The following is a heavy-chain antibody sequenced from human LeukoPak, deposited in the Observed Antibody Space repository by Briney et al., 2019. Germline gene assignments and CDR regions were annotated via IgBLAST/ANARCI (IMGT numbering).Heavy chain of an antibody. J-gene: IGHJ4*02. CDR3: AKHEVSHAATTPDY. D-gene: IGHD4-11*01. CDR1: GFTFRSYA. CDR2: ISGSGGST. Sequence: SGGSLRLSCAASGFTFRSYAMSWVRQAPGKGLEWVSAISGSGGSTYYADSVKGRFTIPRDNSKNTLYLQMNSLRAEDTAVYYCAKHEVSHAATTPDYWGQGTLVTVSS. V-gene: IGHV3-23*01.